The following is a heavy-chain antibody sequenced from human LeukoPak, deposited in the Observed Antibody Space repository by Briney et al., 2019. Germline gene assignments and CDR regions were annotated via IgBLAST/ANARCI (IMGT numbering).Heavy chain of an antibody. V-gene: IGHV3-23*01. CDR3: VKDPDYDILTGTTFDY. Sequence: GGPLRLSCAASGFPFTSCAMSWVRRAPGKGLEWFSTFSGSGDSTYYADSVKGRFTISRDNSKNTLYLQMNSLRADDTAVYYCVKDPDYDILTGTTFDYWGQGTLVTVSS. D-gene: IGHD3-9*01. J-gene: IGHJ4*02. CDR1: GFPFTSCA. CDR2: FSGSGDST.